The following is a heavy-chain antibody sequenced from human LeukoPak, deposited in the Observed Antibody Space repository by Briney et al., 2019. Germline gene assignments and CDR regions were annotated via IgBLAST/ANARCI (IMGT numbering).Heavy chain of an antibody. Sequence: GGSLRLSCEASGFTFSSYAMNWVRQAPGKGLEWVSYISSSGSTIYYADSVKGRFTISRDNAKNSLYLQMNSLRAEDTAVYYCAELGITMIGGVWGKGTTVTISS. D-gene: IGHD3-10*02. CDR3: AELGITMIGGV. CDR2: ISSSGSTI. J-gene: IGHJ6*04. CDR1: GFTFSSYA. V-gene: IGHV3-48*03.